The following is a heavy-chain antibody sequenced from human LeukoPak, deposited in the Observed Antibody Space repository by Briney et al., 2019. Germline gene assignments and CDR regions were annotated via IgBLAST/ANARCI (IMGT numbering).Heavy chain of an antibody. CDR3: ATTTRSSSWDY. CDR1: GFTFSDYW. CDR2: VRPDGSET. Sequence: PGGSLRLSCAASGFTFSDYWMSWVRQAPGKGREWVANVRPDGSETQYADSMKGRFTVSRDNSENTLYLRMSSLRAEDTAVYYCATTTRSSSWDYWGEGTLVTVSS. J-gene: IGHJ4*02. D-gene: IGHD2-2*01. V-gene: IGHV3-7*01.